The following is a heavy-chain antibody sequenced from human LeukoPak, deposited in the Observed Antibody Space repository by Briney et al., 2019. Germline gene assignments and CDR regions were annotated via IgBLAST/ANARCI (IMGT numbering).Heavy chain of an antibody. CDR2: FYNSGRS. CDR1: DDSISDYY. J-gene: IGHJ4*02. V-gene: IGHV4-59*01. Sequence: PSETLSLTCTVSDDSISDYYPGWIRQPPGKGLEWIGYFYNSGRSTYNPSLKSRVTISADTSKNHFSLKLNFVTTADTAVYYCTRGAGWLIDYWGQGILVTVSS. CDR3: TRGAGWLIDY. D-gene: IGHD3-16*01.